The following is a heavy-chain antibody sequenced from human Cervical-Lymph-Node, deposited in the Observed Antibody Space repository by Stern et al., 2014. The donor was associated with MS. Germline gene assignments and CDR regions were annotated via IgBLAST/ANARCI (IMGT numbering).Heavy chain of an antibody. V-gene: IGHV3-7*01. CDR3: ARDLSNRWYRDTDS. CDR1: GFTFSSYW. J-gene: IGHJ4*02. Sequence: EVQLVESGGGLVQPGGSLRLSCAASGFTFSSYWMSWVRQAPGKGLEWVANIKQDGSQKYYVDSVKGRFTVSRDNAKNSLFLQMSSLRADDSGIYYCARDLSNRWYRDTDSWGQGTLVAVSS. CDR2: IKQDGSQK. D-gene: IGHD6-13*01.